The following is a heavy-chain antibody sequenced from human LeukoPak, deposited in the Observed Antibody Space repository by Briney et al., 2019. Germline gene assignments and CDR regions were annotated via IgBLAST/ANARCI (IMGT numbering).Heavy chain of an antibody. V-gene: IGHV4-34*01. CDR3: ARGRGHIVLMVYASYPPDY. D-gene: IGHD2-8*01. CDR1: GGSFSGYY. Sequence: SETLSLTCAVYGGSFSGYYWSWIRQPPGKGLEWIGEINHSGSTNYNPSLKSRVTISVDTSKNQFSRKLSSVTAADTAVYYRARGRGHIVLMVYASYPPDYSGQGSLVTVSS. CDR2: INHSGST. J-gene: IGHJ4*02.